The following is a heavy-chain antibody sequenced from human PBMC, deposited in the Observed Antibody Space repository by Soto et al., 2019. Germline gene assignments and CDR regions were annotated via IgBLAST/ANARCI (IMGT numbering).Heavy chain of an antibody. D-gene: IGHD2-21*01. CDR1: GASITDYF. V-gene: IGHV4-59*01. J-gene: IGHJ4*02. CDR3: ARGIYCGTDFYWTLVL. CDR2: FYYGETT. Sequence: QVHLQESGPGLVKPSETLSLTCTVAGASITDYFWTWIRQPPGKGLEWIGYFYYGETTIKKSSLNSRFTVSVNTFKSQFSLKVTSVTIAVTAGYYCARGIYCGTDFYWTLVLWGLGKMVTVSS.